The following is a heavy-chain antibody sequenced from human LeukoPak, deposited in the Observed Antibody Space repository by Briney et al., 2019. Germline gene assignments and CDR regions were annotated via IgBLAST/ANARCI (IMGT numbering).Heavy chain of an antibody. V-gene: IGHV3-23*01. Sequence: GGSLRLSCVGSGFTSRSHAMSWVRQAPEKGLEFVSGIYENGGTTYYADSVKGRFSISRDNSKNTLYLQMDSLRGEDTAVYYCARANIVLMVYASYNWFDPWGQGTLVTVSS. CDR3: ARANIVLMVYASYNWFDP. J-gene: IGHJ5*02. CDR1: GFTSRSHA. D-gene: IGHD2-8*01. CDR2: IYENGGTT.